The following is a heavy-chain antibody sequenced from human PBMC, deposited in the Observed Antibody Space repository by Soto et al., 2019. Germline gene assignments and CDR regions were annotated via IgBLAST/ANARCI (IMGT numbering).Heavy chain of an antibody. CDR2: IYYSGST. CDR3: ARAHLLGYYDFWSGYQSQYFDY. D-gene: IGHD3-3*01. J-gene: IGHJ4*02. CDR1: GGSISSYY. Sequence: SETLSLTCTVSGGSISSYYWSWIRQPPGKGLEWIGYIYYSGSTYYNPSLKSRVTISVDTSKNQFSLKLSSVTAADTAVYYCARAHLLGYYDFWSGYQSQYFDYWGQGTLVTVSS. V-gene: IGHV4-59*12.